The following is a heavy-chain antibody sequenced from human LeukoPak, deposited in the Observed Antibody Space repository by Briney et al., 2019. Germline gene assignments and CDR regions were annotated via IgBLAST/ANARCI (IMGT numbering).Heavy chain of an antibody. V-gene: IGHV3-30*18. CDR3: AKVIGCGWYLLYFDY. J-gene: IGHJ4*02. D-gene: IGHD6-19*01. CDR1: GFTFSSYG. CDR2: ISYNGSNK. Sequence: GRSLRLSCAASGFTFSSYGMHWVRQAPGKGLEWVAFISYNGSNKYYADSVKGRFTISRDNSKNKLYLQMNSLRAEDRAVYYCAKVIGCGWYLLYFDYWGQGTLVTVSS.